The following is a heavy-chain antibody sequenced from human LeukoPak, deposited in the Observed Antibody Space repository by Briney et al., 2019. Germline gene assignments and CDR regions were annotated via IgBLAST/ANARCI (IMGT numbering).Heavy chain of an antibody. CDR2: IRYDGSNK. J-gene: IGHJ4*02. CDR1: GFTFSSYG. D-gene: IGHD3-22*01. Sequence: PGGSLRLSCAASGFTFSSYGMHWVRQAPGKGLEWVAFIRYDGSNKYYADSVKGRFTISRDNSKNTLYLQMNSLRAEDTAVYYCAKVPVSSGLKGLLDYWGQGTLVTVSS. CDR3: AKVPVSSGLKGLLDY. V-gene: IGHV3-30*02.